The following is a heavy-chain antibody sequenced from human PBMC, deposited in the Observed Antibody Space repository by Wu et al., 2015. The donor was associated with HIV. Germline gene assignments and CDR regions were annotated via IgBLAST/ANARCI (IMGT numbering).Heavy chain of an antibody. V-gene: IGHV1-69*13. CDR3: ARDVPLLGQI. Sequence: QGQLVQSGAEVKKPGSSVKVSCKASGGSFRNYVMTWVRQAPGQGLEWMGGVIPMFRTPKYGQRFKGRISIIAEESSTTVFMELRRLRSDDTASYFCARDVPLLGQIWGRGTLVAVTS. J-gene: IGHJ4*02. D-gene: IGHD3/OR15-3a*01. CDR2: VIPMFRTP. CDR1: GGSFRNYV.